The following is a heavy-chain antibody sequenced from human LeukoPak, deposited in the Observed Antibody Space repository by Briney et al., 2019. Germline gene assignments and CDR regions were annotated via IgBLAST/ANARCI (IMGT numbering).Heavy chain of an antibody. D-gene: IGHD3-3*01. CDR3: ARDSYYDFWSGYYPEYYFDY. V-gene: IGHV3-21*01. J-gene: IGHJ4*02. CDR2: ISSSSSYI. CDR1: GFTFSSYS. Sequence: SGGSLRLSCAASGFTFSSYSMNWVREARGKGLEWVLSISSSSSYIYYADSVSGRFTISRDNAKISLYLQMNSLRAEDTAVYYCARDSYYDFWSGYYPEYYFDYWGQGTLVTVSS.